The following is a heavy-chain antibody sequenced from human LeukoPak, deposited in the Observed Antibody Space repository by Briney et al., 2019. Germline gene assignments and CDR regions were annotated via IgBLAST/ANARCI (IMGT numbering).Heavy chain of an antibody. CDR1: GFTFSSYG. D-gene: IGHD1-26*01. Sequence: GGSLRLSCAASGFTFSSYGMHWFRQAPGKGLEWVAFIRYDGSNKYYTDSVKGRFTISRDNSKNPLYLQMNSLRAEDTAVYYCAKGRGWEASYYYYYMDVWGKGTTVTISS. CDR3: AKGRGWEASYYYYYMDV. V-gene: IGHV3-30*02. J-gene: IGHJ6*03. CDR2: IRYDGSNK.